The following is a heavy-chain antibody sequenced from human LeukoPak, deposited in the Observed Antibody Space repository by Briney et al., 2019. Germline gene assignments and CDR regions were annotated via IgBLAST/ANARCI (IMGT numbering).Heavy chain of an antibody. CDR1: GFPFSGYW. V-gene: IGHV3-74*01. CDR2: INSDGSGA. J-gene: IGHJ4*02. D-gene: IGHD1-26*01. Sequence: GGSLRLSCAASGFPFSGYWMHWVRQAPGKGLVWVSRINSDGSGADYADSVKGRFPISRDSPKNTLYLQMNSLRAQGTAVYYCGSFGVKWEIDYWGQGTLVTVSS. CDR3: GSFGVKWEIDY.